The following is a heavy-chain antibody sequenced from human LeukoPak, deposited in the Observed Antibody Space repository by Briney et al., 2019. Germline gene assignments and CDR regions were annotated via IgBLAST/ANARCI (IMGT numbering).Heavy chain of an antibody. J-gene: IGHJ4*02. D-gene: IGHD1-26*01. Sequence: KSSETLSLTCTVSGGSIGSYYWSWIRQPPGKGLEWIGYIYYSGSTNYNPSLKSRVTISVDTSKNQFSLKLSSVTAADTAVYYCARESGSYVGAYYFDYWGQGILVTVSS. CDR2: IYYSGST. CDR3: ARESGSYVGAYYFDY. V-gene: IGHV4-59*01. CDR1: GGSIGSYY.